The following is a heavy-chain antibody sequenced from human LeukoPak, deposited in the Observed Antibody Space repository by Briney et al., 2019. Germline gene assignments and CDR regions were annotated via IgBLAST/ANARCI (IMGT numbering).Heavy chain of an antibody. V-gene: IGHV3-74*01. Sequence: GGPLRLSCAASGFTFTSYWMHWVRQVAGKGLVWLSRVDHGGSGTNCADSVKGRFTISRDNAKNTLYLQMNGLRVEDTAVYYCATDLGWGQGTLVTVSS. CDR3: ATDLG. J-gene: IGHJ1*01. CDR1: GFTFTSYW. D-gene: IGHD7-27*01. CDR2: VDHGGSGT.